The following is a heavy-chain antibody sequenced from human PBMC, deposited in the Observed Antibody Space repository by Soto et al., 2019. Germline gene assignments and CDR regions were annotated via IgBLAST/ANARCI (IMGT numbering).Heavy chain of an antibody. CDR1: GFTFSSYG. V-gene: IGHV3-30*18. CDR3: AKDYYSGSSNWYFDL. Sequence: VGSLRLSCAASGFTFSSYGMHCVRQAPGKGLEWVAVISYDGSNKYYADSVKGRFTISRDNSKNTLYLQMNSLRAEDTAVYYCAKDYYSGSSNWYFDLWGRGTLVNVSS. J-gene: IGHJ2*01. D-gene: IGHD1-26*01. CDR2: ISYDGSNK.